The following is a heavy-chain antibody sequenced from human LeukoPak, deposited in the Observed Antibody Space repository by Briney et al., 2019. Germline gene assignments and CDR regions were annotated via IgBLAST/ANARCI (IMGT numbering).Heavy chain of an antibody. CDR3: STGEGYYDSSDYYSAWAFNV. CDR2: ISNSGNTI. CDR1: GFSFSNYG. J-gene: IGHJ3*01. V-gene: IGHV3-48*04. Sequence: GGSLRLSCAASGFSFSNYGMSWVRQAPGKGLEWVSYISNSGNTIYYADSVKGRFTISRDNAKNSLYLQMNSLRAEDTAVYYCSTGEGYYDSSDYYSAWAFNVWGQGTMVTVSS. D-gene: IGHD3-22*01.